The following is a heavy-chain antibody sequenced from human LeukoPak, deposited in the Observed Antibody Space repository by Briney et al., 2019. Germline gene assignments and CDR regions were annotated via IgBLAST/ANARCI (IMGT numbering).Heavy chain of an antibody. CDR3: ARMTTVTTPGGDY. D-gene: IGHD4-17*01. Sequence: GESLNISCKGSGYSFTSYGIGWVRQMPGKGLEWMGVIYPGHSDARYSPSFQCQVTISADKSIRTAYLQWSSMNASATTKYYCARMTTVTTPGGDYWGQGTLVTVSS. CDR1: GYSFTSYG. J-gene: IGHJ4*02. V-gene: IGHV5-51*01. CDR2: IYPGHSDA.